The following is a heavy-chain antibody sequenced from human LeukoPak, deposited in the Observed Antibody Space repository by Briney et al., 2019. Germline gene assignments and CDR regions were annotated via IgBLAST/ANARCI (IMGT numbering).Heavy chain of an antibody. V-gene: IGHV3-23*01. Sequence: GGSLRLSCAASGFTFSSHVMTWIRQAPGKGLEWVSSILSGGTTYYADSVKGRFTISRDNSKNTVFLQMKTLRAEDTALYYCAKYILRSTVDDWGQGTLVTVSS. J-gene: IGHJ4*02. CDR3: AKYILRSTVDD. CDR1: GFTFSSHV. D-gene: IGHD2-15*01. CDR2: ILSGGTT.